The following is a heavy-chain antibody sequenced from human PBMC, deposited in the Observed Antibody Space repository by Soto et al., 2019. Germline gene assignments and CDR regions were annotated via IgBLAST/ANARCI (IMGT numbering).Heavy chain of an antibody. V-gene: IGHV3-33*01. J-gene: IGHJ4*02. CDR3: ARAVGPYDY. CDR2: IWYDGSNK. D-gene: IGHD1-26*01. CDR1: GFAFSTYG. Sequence: QVQLVESGGGVVQPGTSLRLSCAASGFAFSTYGIHWVRQAPGKGLEWVAVIWYDGSNKYYADSVKGRFTISRDNSKDTLYLRMDSLSTEDTAVYYCARAVGPYDYWGQGTLVTVSS.